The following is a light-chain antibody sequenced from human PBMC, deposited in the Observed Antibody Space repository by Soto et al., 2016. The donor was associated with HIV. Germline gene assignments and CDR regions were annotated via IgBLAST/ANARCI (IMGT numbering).Light chain of an antibody. V-gene: IGKV1-9*01. CDR1: QGISSY. J-gene: IGKJ2*01. CDR2: AAS. CDR3: QQLNSYLYT. Sequence: DIQLTQSPSFLSASVGDRVTITCRASQGISSYLAWYQQKPGKAPKLLIYAASTLQSGVPSRFSGSGSGTEFTLTISSLQPEDFATYYCQQLNSYLYTFGQGTKAGDQT.